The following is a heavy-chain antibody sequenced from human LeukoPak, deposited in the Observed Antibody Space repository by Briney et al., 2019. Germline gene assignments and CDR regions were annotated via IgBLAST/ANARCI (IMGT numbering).Heavy chain of an antibody. Sequence: SETLSLTCTVSGASISSYYWSWIRQPPGKGLEWIGYFYNSGNTNYNPSLKSRVTISVDTSKNQFSLKLSSVTAADTAVYYCAREGVDTAMGVDYWGQGTLVTVSS. D-gene: IGHD5-18*01. CDR2: FYNSGNT. CDR3: AREGVDTAMGVDY. J-gene: IGHJ4*02. CDR1: GASISSYY. V-gene: IGHV4-59*01.